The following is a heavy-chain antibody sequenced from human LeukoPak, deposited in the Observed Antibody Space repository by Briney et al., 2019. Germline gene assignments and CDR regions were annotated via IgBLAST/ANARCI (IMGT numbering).Heavy chain of an antibody. J-gene: IGHJ4*02. V-gene: IGHV3-7*03. CDR1: GFTFRSYW. CDR3: ASGLELDY. CDR2: IKQDGSEK. Sequence: PGGSLRLSCAAAGFTFRSYWMRWGRQAPGKGLEWVANIKQDGSEKNYVASVKGRFTISRDNAKNSLYLQMNSLRAEDTAVYYCASGLELDYWGQGTLVTVSS.